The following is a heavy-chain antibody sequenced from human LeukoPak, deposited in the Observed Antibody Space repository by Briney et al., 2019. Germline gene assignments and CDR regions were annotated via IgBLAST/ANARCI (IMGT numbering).Heavy chain of an antibody. V-gene: IGHV3-30*03. J-gene: IGHJ4*02. Sequence: PGGSLRLSCAASGFTFSSYGMHWVRQAPGKGLEWVAVISYDGSNKYYADSVKGRFTISRDNSKNTLYLQMNSLRDEDTAVYYCARLRGVNIDYWGQGTLVTVSS. D-gene: IGHD3-10*01. CDR2: ISYDGSNK. CDR3: ARLRGVNIDY. CDR1: GFTFSSYG.